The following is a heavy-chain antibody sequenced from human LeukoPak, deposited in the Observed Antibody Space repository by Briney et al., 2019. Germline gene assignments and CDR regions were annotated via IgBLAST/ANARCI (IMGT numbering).Heavy chain of an antibody. CDR3: AKDGLMVSFDY. CDR1: GFTVSRNY. Sequence: GGSLRLSCAASGFTVSRNYMSWVRQAPGKGLEWVSVIYSGGRTYYADSVKGRFTISRDNSKNTLYLQMNSLRAEDTAVYYCAKDGLMVSFDYWAQGTLVTVSS. D-gene: IGHD5-18*01. J-gene: IGHJ4*02. V-gene: IGHV3-53*01. CDR2: IYSGGRT.